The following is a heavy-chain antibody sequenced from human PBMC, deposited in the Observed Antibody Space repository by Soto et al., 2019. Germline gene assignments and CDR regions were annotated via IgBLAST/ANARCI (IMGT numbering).Heavy chain of an antibody. Sequence: EVQLVESGGGLVKPGGSLRLSCAASGFTFSNYTMNWVRQTPGKGLEWVSSITGSSSYISYADSLKGRFTISRDNDKNSLYLQMNSLRAEDTAVYYCARDDFSTGFTDYWGQGTLVTVSS. J-gene: IGHJ4*02. V-gene: IGHV3-21*01. D-gene: IGHD6-19*01. CDR1: GFTFSNYT. CDR2: ITGSSSYI. CDR3: ARDDFSTGFTDY.